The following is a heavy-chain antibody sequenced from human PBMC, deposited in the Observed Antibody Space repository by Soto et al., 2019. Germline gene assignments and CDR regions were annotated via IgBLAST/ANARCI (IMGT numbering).Heavy chain of an antibody. V-gene: IGHV4-39*01. CDR2: IYYSGST. Sequence: QLQLQESGPGLVKPSETLSLTCTVSGGSISRSSYYWGWIRQPPGKGLEWMGSIYYSGSTYYNPLLDSRFTMTFDTSKIQLSLKLSTVSAADTAVYYCSRQDYYGIWTGRYCGCYDTWCHSTLVNAS. CDR3: SRQDYYGIWTGRYCGCYDT. J-gene: IGHJ5*01. D-gene: IGHD3-9*01. CDR1: GGSISRSSYY.